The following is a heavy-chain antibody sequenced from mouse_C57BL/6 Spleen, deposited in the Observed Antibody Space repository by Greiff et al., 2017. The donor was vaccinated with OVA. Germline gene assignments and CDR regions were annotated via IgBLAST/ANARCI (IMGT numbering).Heavy chain of an antibody. J-gene: IGHJ1*03. V-gene: IGHV1-82*01. Sequence: QVQLKESGPELVKPGASVKISCKASGYAFSSSWMNWVKQRPGKGLEWIGRIYPGDGDTNYNGKFKGKATLNADKSSSTAYMQLSSLTSEDSAVYFCARAFYYYGSSPTFDVWGTGTTVTVSS. D-gene: IGHD1-1*01. CDR3: ARAFYYYGSSPTFDV. CDR2: IYPGDGDT. CDR1: GYAFSSSW.